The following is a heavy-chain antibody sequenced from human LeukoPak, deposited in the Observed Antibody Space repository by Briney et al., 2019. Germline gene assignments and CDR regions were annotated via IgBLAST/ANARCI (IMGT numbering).Heavy chain of an antibody. CDR3: AREDYYDSSGYYYVRNWFDP. Sequence: GASVKVSCTASGYTFTSYGISWVRQAPGQGLEWMGWISAYNGNTNYAQKLQGRVTMTTDTSTSTAYMELRSLRSDDTAVYYCAREDYYDSSGYYYVRNWFDPWGQGALVTVSS. CDR1: GYTFTSYG. CDR2: ISAYNGNT. J-gene: IGHJ5*02. V-gene: IGHV1-18*01. D-gene: IGHD3-22*01.